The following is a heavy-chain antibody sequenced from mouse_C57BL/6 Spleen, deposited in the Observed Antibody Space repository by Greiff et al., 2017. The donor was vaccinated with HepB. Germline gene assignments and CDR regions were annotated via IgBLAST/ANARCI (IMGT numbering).Heavy chain of an antibody. CDR2: INPNNGGT. Sequence: VQLQQSGPELVKPGASVKISCKASGYTFTDYYMNWVKQSHGKSLEWIGDINPNNGGTSYNQKFKGKATLTVDKSSSTAYMELRSLTSEDSAVYYCARRAQATAYWGQGTLVTVST. CDR1: GYTFTDYY. D-gene: IGHD3-2*02. V-gene: IGHV1-26*01. J-gene: IGHJ3*01. CDR3: ARRAQATAY.